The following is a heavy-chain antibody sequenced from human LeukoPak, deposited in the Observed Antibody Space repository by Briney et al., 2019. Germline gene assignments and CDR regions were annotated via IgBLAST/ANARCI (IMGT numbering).Heavy chain of an antibody. CDR3: AREWQQLVPSLGVDAFDI. Sequence: PGGSLRLSCAASGFTFSSYSMNWVRQAPGKGLEWVSSISSSSSYIYYADSVKGRFTISRDNAKNSLYLQMNSLRAEDTAVYYCAREWQQLVPSLGVDAFDIWGQGTMVTVSS. V-gene: IGHV3-21*01. D-gene: IGHD6-13*01. CDR1: GFTFSSYS. CDR2: ISSSSSYI. J-gene: IGHJ3*02.